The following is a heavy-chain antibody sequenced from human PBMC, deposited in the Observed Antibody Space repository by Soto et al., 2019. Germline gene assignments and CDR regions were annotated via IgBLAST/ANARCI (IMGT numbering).Heavy chain of an antibody. CDR2: ISGSGGST. Sequence: EVQLLESGGGLVQPGGSLRLSCAASGFTFSSYAMSWVRQAPGKGLEWVSAISGSGGSTYYADSVKGRFTISRDNSKNTLYLQMNSLRAEDTAVYYCAKDAGFTMIGLGDWGYWGQGTLVTVSS. J-gene: IGHJ4*02. V-gene: IGHV3-23*01. D-gene: IGHD3-22*01. CDR3: AKDAGFTMIGLGDWGY. CDR1: GFTFSSYA.